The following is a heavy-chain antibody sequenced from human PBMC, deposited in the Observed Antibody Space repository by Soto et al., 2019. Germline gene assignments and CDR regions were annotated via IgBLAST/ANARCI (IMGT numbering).Heavy chain of an antibody. Sequence: GESLKISCTAFGYSFTTYWISWVRQKPGQGLEWMGRIDPSNSYPNYNPSFQGHVTFSTDMSINTAYLQWNSLKATNTAMYLGVKGGPLWGGGHVWAQGTLVIFSS. V-gene: IGHV5-10-1*01. CDR1: GYSFTTYW. J-gene: IGHJ4*02. D-gene: IGHD2-21*01. CDR3: VKGGPLWGGGHV. CDR2: IDPSNSYP.